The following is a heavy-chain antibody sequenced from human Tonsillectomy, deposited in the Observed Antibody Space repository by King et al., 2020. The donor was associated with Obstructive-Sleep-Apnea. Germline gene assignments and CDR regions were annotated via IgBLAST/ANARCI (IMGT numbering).Heavy chain of an antibody. J-gene: IGHJ4*02. V-gene: IGHV1-46*01. Sequence: QLVQSGAEVKTPGASVKISCKASGYTLTSYYIHWVRQAPGQGLEWMGIINPSGGSTNYAQKFQGRVTMTRDTPTRTVYLDLSSPRSEGKAVYYCGRGGNMVRPLDSWGQGTLVTVSS. CDR1: GYTLTSYY. D-gene: IGHD3-10*01. CDR2: INPSGGST. CDR3: GRGGNMVRPLDS.